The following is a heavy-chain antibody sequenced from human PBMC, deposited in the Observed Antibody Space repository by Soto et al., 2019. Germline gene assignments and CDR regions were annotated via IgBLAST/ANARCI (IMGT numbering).Heavy chain of an antibody. V-gene: IGHV1-69*13. J-gene: IGHJ5*02. CDR3: ARSSSSGFRWFDP. Sequence: VASVKVSCKASGGTFSSYAISWVRQAPGQGLEWMGGIIPIFGTANYAQKFQGRVTITADESTSTAYMELSSLRSEDTAVYYCARSSSSGFRWFDPWGQGTLVTVSS. CDR2: IIPIFGTA. CDR1: GGTFSSYA. D-gene: IGHD6-6*01.